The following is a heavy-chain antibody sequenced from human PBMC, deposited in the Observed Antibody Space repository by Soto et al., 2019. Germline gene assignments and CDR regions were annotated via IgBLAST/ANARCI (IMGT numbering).Heavy chain of an antibody. V-gene: IGHV3-48*03. J-gene: IGHJ5*02. CDR2: ISSSGSTI. CDR3: ARGPNYYDSTTNWFDP. Sequence: GGSLRLSCAASGFTFSSYEMNWVRQAPGKGLEWVSYISSSGSTIYYADSVEGRFTISRDNAKNSLYLQMNSLRAEDTAVYYCARGPNYYDSTTNWFDPWGQGTLVTVSS. CDR1: GFTFSSYE. D-gene: IGHD3-22*01.